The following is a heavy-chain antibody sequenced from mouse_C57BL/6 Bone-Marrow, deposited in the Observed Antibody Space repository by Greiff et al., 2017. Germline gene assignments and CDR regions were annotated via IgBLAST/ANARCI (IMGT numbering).Heavy chain of an antibody. D-gene: IGHD2-2*01. CDR3: ARHFWLGWYFDV. J-gene: IGHJ1*03. V-gene: IGHV5-12*01. CDR1: GFTFSDYY. CDR2: ISNGGGST. Sequence: EVQLVESGGGLVQPGGSLKLSCAASGFTFSDYYMYWVRQTPEKRLEWVAYISNGGGSTYYPDTVKGRFTISRDNAKNTLYLQMSRLKSEDTAMYYCARHFWLGWYFDVWGTGTTVTVSS.